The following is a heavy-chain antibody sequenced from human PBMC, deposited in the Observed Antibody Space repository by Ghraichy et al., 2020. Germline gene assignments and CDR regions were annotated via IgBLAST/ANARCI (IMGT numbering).Heavy chain of an antibody. CDR2: ISYDGSNK. Sequence: GESLNISCAASGFTFSSYAMHWVRQAPGKGLEWVAVISYDGSNKYYADSVKGRFTISRDNSKNTLYLQMNSLRAEDTAVYYCARDFEPDYSGSYPSGPFQHWGQGTLVTVSS. D-gene: IGHD1-26*01. CDR1: GFTFSSYA. V-gene: IGHV3-30-3*01. J-gene: IGHJ1*01. CDR3: ARDFEPDYSGSYPSGPFQH.